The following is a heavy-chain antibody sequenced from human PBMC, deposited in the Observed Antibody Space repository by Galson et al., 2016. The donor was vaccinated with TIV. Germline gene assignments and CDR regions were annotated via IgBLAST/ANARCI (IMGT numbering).Heavy chain of an antibody. D-gene: IGHD4-17*01. V-gene: IGHV3-33*06. CDR1: GFTFSSYG. J-gene: IGHJ4*02. Sequence: SLRLSCAASGFTFSSYGMHWVRQAPGKGLEWVAVIWYDGSNKDYADSVKGRFTISRDNSKNTVSLLMNSLRAEDTAVYYCAKDPRIYGDYLLAYFDYWGREPWSASPQ. CDR2: IWYDGSNK. CDR3: AKDPRIYGDYLLAYFDY.